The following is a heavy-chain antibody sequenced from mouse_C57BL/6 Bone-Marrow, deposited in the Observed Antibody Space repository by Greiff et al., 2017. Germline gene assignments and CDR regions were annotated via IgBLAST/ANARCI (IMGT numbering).Heavy chain of an antibody. CDR2: IYPGSGNT. D-gene: IGHD1-1*01. Sequence: QVQLKESGAELVRPGASVKLSCKASGYTFTDYYINWVKQRPGQGLEWIARIYPGSGNTYYNEKFKGKATLTAEKSSSTAYMQLSSLTSEDSAVYFCARRGYGSSFDYWGQGTTLTVSS. CDR3: ARRGYGSSFDY. V-gene: IGHV1-76*01. J-gene: IGHJ2*01. CDR1: GYTFTDYY.